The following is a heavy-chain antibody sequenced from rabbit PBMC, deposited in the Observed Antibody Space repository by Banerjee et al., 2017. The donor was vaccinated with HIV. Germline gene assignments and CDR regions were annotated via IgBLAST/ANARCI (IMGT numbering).Heavy chain of an antibody. J-gene: IGHJ2*01. CDR2: IYTGDGNT. CDR3: ARGGGGYAGYGHGDDAFDP. CDR1: GFSFSNKYV. D-gene: IGHD7-1*01. Sequence: QQQLEESGGGLVKPGGTLTLTCTASGFSFSNKYVMCWVRQAPGKGLEWIACIYTGDGNTHYASWAKGRFTISKTSSTVDLKMTSLTVADTATYFCARGGGGYAGYGHGDDAFDPWGPGTLVTVS. V-gene: IGHV1S45*01.